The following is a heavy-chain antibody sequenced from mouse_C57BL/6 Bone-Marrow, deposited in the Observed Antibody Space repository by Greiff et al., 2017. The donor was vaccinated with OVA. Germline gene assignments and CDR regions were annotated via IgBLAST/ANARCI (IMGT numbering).Heavy chain of an antibody. V-gene: IGHV5-17*01. CDR1: GFTFSDYG. CDR2: ISSGSSTI. D-gene: IGHD1-1*01. Sequence: DVMLVESGGGLVKPGGSLKLSCAASGFTFSDYGMHWVRQAPEKGLEWVAYISSGSSTIYYADTVKGRFTISRANAKNTLFLQMTSLRSEDTAMYYCARWHYDGSSLDVWGTGTTVTVAS. CDR3: ARWHYDGSSLDV. J-gene: IGHJ1*03.